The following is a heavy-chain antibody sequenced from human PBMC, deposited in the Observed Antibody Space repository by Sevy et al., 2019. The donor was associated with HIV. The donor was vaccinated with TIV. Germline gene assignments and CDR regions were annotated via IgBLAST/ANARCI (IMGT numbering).Heavy chain of an antibody. CDR2: LKSESDGGTR. J-gene: IGHJ4*02. V-gene: IGHV3-15*05. CDR1: GVSVSHVW. CDR3: TTSASLL. D-gene: IGHD1-26*01. Sequence: GGSLRLSCAASGVSVSHVWLYWVRRAPGRGVEWVGRLKSESDGGTREFASPVRGRFDMTRDESTNTVHLEMNDLKIDETGVYYCTTSASLLWGLGTLVTLSS.